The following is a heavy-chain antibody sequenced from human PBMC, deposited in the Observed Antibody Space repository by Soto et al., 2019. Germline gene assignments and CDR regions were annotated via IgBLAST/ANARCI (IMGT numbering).Heavy chain of an antibody. J-gene: IGHJ4*02. D-gene: IGHD2-21*02. V-gene: IGHV1-69*01. CDR2: IIPIFGTA. CDR1: GGTFSSYA. CDR3: ARANDYDIVVVTANGFDY. Sequence: QVQLVQSGAEVKKPGSSVKVSCKASGGTFSSYAISWVRQAPGQGLEWMGGIIPIFGTANYAQKFQGRVTITADETTSTAYMELSSPRSEDTAVYYCARANDYDIVVVTANGFDYWGQGTLVTVSS.